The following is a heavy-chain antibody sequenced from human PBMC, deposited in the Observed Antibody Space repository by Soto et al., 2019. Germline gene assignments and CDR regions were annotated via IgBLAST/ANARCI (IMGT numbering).Heavy chain of an antibody. Sequence: GGSLRLSCAASGFTFSSYGMHWVRQAPGKGLEWVAVISYDGSNKYYADSVKGRFTISRDNSKNTLYLQMNSLRAEDTAVYYCAKDLSGVVWTYYYGMDVWGQGTTVTVSS. CDR3: AKDLSGVVWTYYYGMDV. D-gene: IGHD2-8*01. CDR1: GFTFSSYG. J-gene: IGHJ6*02. V-gene: IGHV3-30*18. CDR2: ISYDGSNK.